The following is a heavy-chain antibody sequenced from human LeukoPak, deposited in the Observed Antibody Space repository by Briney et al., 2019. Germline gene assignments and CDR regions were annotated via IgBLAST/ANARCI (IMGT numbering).Heavy chain of an antibody. D-gene: IGHD4-17*01. Sequence: SETLSLTCAVYGGSFSGYYWSWIRQPPGKGLEWIGEINHSGSTNYKPSLKSRVTISVDTSKNQFSLKLSSVTAADTAVYFCTRDTGTTGEVKFDPWGQGTLVTVSS. J-gene: IGHJ5*02. CDR2: INHSGST. CDR1: GGSFSGYY. V-gene: IGHV4-34*01. CDR3: TRDTGTTGEVKFDP.